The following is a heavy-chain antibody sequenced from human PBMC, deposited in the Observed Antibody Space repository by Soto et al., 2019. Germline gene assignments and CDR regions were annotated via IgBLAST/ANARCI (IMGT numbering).Heavy chain of an antibody. J-gene: IGHJ5*02. D-gene: IGHD1-26*01. CDR1: GASVSSGYW. V-gene: IGHV4-4*02. CDR3: ARDVGSILREVMLDRWFDP. CDR2: IHHSGRT. Sequence: QVQLQESGPGLVRPSGTLSLTCVVSGASVSSGYWWSWVRQPPGKGLEWIGEIHHSGRTNYNPSLKSRVTISLDKFSNHFSLMLDSVNAADTAKYYCARDVGSILREVMLDRWFDPWGQGMLVTVSS.